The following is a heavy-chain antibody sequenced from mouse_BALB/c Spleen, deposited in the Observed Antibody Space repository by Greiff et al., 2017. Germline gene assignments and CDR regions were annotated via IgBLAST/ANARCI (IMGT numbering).Heavy chain of an antibody. CDR1: GYAFTNYL. CDR3: ARRGSSYPYYFDY. D-gene: IGHD1-1*01. CDR2: INPGSGGT. Sequence: QVQLKQSGAELVRPGTSVKVSCKASGYAFTNYLIEWVKQRPGQGLEWIGVINPGSGGTNYNEKFKGKATLTADKSSSTAYMQLSSLTSDDSAVYFCARRGSSYPYYFDYWGQGTTLTVSS. J-gene: IGHJ2*01. V-gene: IGHV1-54*01.